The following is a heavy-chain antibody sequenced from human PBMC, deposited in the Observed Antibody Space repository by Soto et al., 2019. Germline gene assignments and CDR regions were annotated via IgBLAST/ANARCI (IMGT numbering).Heavy chain of an antibody. CDR3: ARDWGDIVVVPAGASVGAFDI. V-gene: IGHV1-18*01. D-gene: IGHD2-2*01. Sequence: ASVKVSCKASGYTFTSYGISWVRQAPGQGLEWMGWISAYNGNTNYAQKLQGRVTMTTDTSTSTAYMELRSLRSDDTAVYYCARDWGDIVVVPAGASVGAFDIWGQGTMVTLSS. J-gene: IGHJ3*02. CDR1: GYTFTSYG. CDR2: ISAYNGNT.